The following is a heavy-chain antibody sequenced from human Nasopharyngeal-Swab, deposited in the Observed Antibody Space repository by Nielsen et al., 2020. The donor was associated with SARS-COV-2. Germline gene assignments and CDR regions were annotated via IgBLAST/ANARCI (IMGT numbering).Heavy chain of an antibody. D-gene: IGHD3-16*01. CDR3: ARETSASGAYYFDF. CDR1: GFSFSTYW. J-gene: IGHJ4*02. V-gene: IGHV3-74*03. CDR2: LKTDGSDT. Sequence: GGSLRLSCAASGFSFSTYWMHWVRHTPGKGLVWVSRLKTDGSDTMYADSVKGRFTISRDNAKNTMYLQMNSLREEDTALYYCARETSASGAYYFDFWGRGTRVTVSP.